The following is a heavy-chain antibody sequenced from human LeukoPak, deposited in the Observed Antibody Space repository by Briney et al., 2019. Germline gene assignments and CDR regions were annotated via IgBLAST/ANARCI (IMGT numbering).Heavy chain of an antibody. Sequence: SVKVSCKASGGTFSSYAISWVRQAPGQGLDWMGGIIPIFGTVNYAQKFQGRVTITADKSTSTAYMELSSLRSEDTAVYYCARSLFRFLEWSYRSYYYYYMDVWGKGTTVTVSS. D-gene: IGHD3-3*01. V-gene: IGHV1-69*06. CDR2: IIPIFGTV. J-gene: IGHJ6*03. CDR3: ARSLFRFLEWSYRSYYYYYMDV. CDR1: GGTFSSYA.